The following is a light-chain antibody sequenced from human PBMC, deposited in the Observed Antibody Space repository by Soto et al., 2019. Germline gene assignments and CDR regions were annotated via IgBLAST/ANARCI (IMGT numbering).Light chain of an antibody. CDR2: LTD. CDR1: SSNIGRST. V-gene: IGLV1-44*01. Sequence: QLVLTQPPSASGTPGQTVTISCSGSSSNIGRSTVNWYQQLPGTAPRLLIYLTDQRPSGVPDRFSGSKSGTSASLAISGLQSEDEADYYCSSYTSSGTLVFGGGTKLTVL. J-gene: IGLJ3*02. CDR3: SSYTSSGTLV.